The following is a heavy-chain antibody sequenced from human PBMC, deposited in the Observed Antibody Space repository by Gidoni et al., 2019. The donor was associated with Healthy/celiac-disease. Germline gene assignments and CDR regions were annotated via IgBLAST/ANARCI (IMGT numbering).Heavy chain of an antibody. Sequence: QLQLQESGPGLVKPSETLSLTCTVSGCSISSSSYSWCWIRQPPGTGLEWIGSIYCSGSTYYNPSLNSRVTISVDTSKNQFSLKLSSVTAADTAVYYCARHQRHYDFWSGYDWFDPWGQGPLVTVSS. J-gene: IGHJ5*02. CDR1: GCSISSSSYS. CDR2: IYCSGST. D-gene: IGHD3-3*01. CDR3: ARHQRHYDFWSGYDWFDP. V-gene: IGHV4-39*01.